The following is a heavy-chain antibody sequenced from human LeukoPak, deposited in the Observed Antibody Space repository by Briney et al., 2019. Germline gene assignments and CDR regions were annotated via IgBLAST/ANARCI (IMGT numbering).Heavy chain of an antibody. D-gene: IGHD2-15*01. CDR2: FYKGDST. CDR1: GFSVSNSY. J-gene: IGHJ4*02. CDR3: AREVVSSPSYLDS. Sequence: GGSLRLSCAASGFSVSNSYMYWVRQAPGKGLEWVSFFYKGDSTYYAESVRGRFTISRDNSKNTLYLLMNSLIPEDTAVYYCAREVVSSPSYLDSWGQGTLVTVSS. V-gene: IGHV3-53*01.